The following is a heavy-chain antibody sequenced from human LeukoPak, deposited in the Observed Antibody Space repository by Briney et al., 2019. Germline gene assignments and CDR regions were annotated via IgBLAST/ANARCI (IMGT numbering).Heavy chain of an antibody. D-gene: IGHD5-24*01. Sequence: SETLSLTCAVSGGSISSGGYSWSWIRQPPGKGLEWIGYIYQSGSTYYNPSLKSRVTISVDRSKNQFSLKLSSVTAADTAVYYCAREIDGSEDVWGQGTTVTVSS. CDR3: AREIDGSEDV. V-gene: IGHV4-30-2*01. J-gene: IGHJ6*02. CDR1: GGSISSGGYS. CDR2: IYQSGST.